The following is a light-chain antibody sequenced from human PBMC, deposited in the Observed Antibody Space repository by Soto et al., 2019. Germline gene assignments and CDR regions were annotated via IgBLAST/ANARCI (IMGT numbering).Light chain of an antibody. CDR3: QQAKTFPLT. CDR1: QDITGW. V-gene: IGKV1D-12*01. Sequence: DIQMTQSPSSVSASVGDRVTITCRASQDITGWLAWYQQKPGKAPKLLIYGVSNLESGVPSRFSGSASGTEFTLTISSLQPEDFATYSGQQAKTFPLTFGGGTKVEI. CDR2: GVS. J-gene: IGKJ4*01.